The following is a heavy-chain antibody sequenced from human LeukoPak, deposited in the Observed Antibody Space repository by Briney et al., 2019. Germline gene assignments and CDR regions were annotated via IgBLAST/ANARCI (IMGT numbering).Heavy chain of an antibody. CDR3: ARVLWPYSSIWYGDY. CDR2: INPNSGGT. Sequence: ASVKVSCKASGYTFTGYYMHWVRQAPGQGLEWMGWINPNSGGTNYAQKFQGRVTMTRDTSISTAYMELSRLRSDDTAVYYCARVLWPYSSIWYGDYWGQGTLVTVSS. J-gene: IGHJ4*02. V-gene: IGHV1-2*02. CDR1: GYTFTGYY. D-gene: IGHD6-13*01.